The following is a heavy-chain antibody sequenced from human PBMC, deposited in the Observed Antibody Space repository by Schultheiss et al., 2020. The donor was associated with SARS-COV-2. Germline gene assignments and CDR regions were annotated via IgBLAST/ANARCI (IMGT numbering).Heavy chain of an antibody. CDR3: ADGPLWFGELLLLDY. J-gene: IGHJ4*02. CDR1: GGSISSYY. V-gene: IGHV4-59*01. Sequence: SETLSLTCTVSGGSISSYYWSWIRQPPGKGLEWIGYIYYSGSTNYNPSLKSRVTISVDTSKNQFSLKLSSVTAADTAVYYCADGPLWFGELLLLDYWGQGTLVTVSS. D-gene: IGHD3-10*01. CDR2: IYYSGST.